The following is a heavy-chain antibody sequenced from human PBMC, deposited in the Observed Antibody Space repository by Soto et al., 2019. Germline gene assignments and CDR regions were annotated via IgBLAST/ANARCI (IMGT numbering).Heavy chain of an antibody. Sequence: PSETLSLTCTVSGGSIRSYYWSWIRQPPGKGLEWIGYVYQSGSTNYNPSLEGRVTMSVDTSRNQFSLTVSSVTAADSAVFYCATLRWGWLQRAGFNRMDFWGQGTTVTVS. J-gene: IGHJ6*02. D-gene: IGHD2-21*01. V-gene: IGHV4-59*08. CDR1: GGSIRSYY. CDR3: ATLRWGWLQRAGFNRMDF. CDR2: VYQSGST.